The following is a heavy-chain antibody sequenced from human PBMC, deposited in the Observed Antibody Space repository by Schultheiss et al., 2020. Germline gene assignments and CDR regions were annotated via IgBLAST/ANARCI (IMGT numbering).Heavy chain of an antibody. D-gene: IGHD2-15*01. V-gene: IGHV3-NL1*01. CDR1: GFTFSSYG. J-gene: IGHJ4*02. CDR3: AKGSCCDY. Sequence: GGSLRLSCAASGFTFSSYGMHWVRQAPGKGLEWVSVIYSGGSTYYADSVKGRFTISRDNSKNTLYLQMNSLRAEDTAVYYCAKGSCCDYWGQGTLVTVSS. CDR2: IYSGGST.